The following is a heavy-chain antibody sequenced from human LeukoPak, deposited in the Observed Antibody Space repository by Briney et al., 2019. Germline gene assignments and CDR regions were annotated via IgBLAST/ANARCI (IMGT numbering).Heavy chain of an antibody. D-gene: IGHD3-9*01. CDR1: GGTFSGYY. V-gene: IGHV1-2*06. CDR3: ARGGRVDILTGYPDY. J-gene: IGHJ4*02. CDR2: VNPNSGGT. Sequence: EASVKVSCKASGGTFSGYYMHWVRQAPGQGLEWMGRVNPNSGGTNYAQKFQGRVTMTRDTSISTAYMELSRLRSDDTAVYYCARGGRVDILTGYPDYWGQGTLVTVSS.